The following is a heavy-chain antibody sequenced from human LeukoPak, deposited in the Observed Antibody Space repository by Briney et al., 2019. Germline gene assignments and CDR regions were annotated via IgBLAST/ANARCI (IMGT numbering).Heavy chain of an antibody. Sequence: GGSLKISFKGSGYRFTSYWIGWVRPMTGKGLEWMGIIYPGDSDTRYSPSFQGQVTISADKSISTAYLQWSSLKASDTAMYYCARGSGYYSAIDYWGQGTLVTVSS. CDR1: GYRFTSYW. CDR2: IYPGDSDT. CDR3: ARGSGYYSAIDY. V-gene: IGHV5-51*01. J-gene: IGHJ4*02. D-gene: IGHD3-22*01.